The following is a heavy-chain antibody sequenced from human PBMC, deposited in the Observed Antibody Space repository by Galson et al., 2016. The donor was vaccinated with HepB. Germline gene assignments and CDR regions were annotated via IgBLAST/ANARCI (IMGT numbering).Heavy chain of an antibody. CDR2: INPSGGDA. D-gene: IGHD1-26*01. Sequence: SVKVSCKASGYTFITYYMHWVRQAPGQGPEWMGIINPSGGDATYAQRFQGRLTLTRDSSTSTFYMELSSLSFEDTAVYYCAGESGAYYIHSDYWGQGTLVTVSS. CDR3: AGESGAYYIHSDY. V-gene: IGHV1-46*01. J-gene: IGHJ4*02. CDR1: GYTFITYY.